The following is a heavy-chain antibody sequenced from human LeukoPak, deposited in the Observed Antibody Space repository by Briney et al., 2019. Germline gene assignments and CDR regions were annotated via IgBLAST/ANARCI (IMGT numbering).Heavy chain of an antibody. J-gene: IGHJ4*02. D-gene: IGHD3-9*01. CDR2: ISYDGSNK. V-gene: IGHV3-30*18. CDR1: GFTFSSYG. Sequence: QSGGSLRLSCAASGFTFSSYGMHWVRQAPGKGLEWVAVISYDGSNKYYADSVKGRFIISRDNSKNTLYLQMNSLRAEDTAVYYCAKPYYDILTGYGVNPYFDYWGQGTLVTVSS. CDR3: AKPYYDILTGYGVNPYFDY.